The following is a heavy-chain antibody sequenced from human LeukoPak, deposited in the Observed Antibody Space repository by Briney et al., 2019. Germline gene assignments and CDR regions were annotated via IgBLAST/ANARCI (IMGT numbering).Heavy chain of an antibody. V-gene: IGHV3-23*01. CDR1: GFTFSSYA. CDR2: ISGSGGST. D-gene: IGHD1-14*01. CDR3: AKDRGRLDAFDI. Sequence: PGGSLRLSXAASGFTFSSYAMSWVRQAPGKGLEWLSAISGSGGSTYYADSVKGRFTISRDNSKNTLYLQMNSLRAEDTAVYYCAKDRGRLDAFDIWGQGTMVTVSS. J-gene: IGHJ3*02.